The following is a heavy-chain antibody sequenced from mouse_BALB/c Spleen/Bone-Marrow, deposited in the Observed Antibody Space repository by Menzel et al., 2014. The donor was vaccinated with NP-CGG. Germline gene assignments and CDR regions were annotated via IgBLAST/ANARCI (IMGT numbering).Heavy chain of an antibody. CDR3: ARLSYYGRFAY. CDR2: INPDSSTI. V-gene: IGHV4-1*02. D-gene: IGHD1-1*01. J-gene: IGHJ3*01. Sequence: VQLQQSGGGLVQPGESLKLSCAASGFDFSRYWMSWVRQAPGKGLEWIGEINPDSSTINYTPSLKDKFIISRDNAKNTLYLQMSKVRSEDTALYYCARLSYYGRFAYWGQGTLVTVSA. CDR1: GFDFSRYW.